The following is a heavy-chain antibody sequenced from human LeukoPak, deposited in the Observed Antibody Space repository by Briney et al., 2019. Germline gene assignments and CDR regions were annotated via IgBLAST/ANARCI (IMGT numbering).Heavy chain of an antibody. D-gene: IGHD3-3*01. J-gene: IGHJ4*02. CDR3: ARGLILEWLLAGY. CDR2: INPNSGGT. CDR1: GYTFTGYY. Sequence: ASVKVSCKASGYTFTGYYMHWVRQAPGQGLEWMGWINPNSGGTNYAQKFQGRVTMTRDTSISTAYMELSRLRSDDTAVYYCARGLILEWLLAGYWGQGTLVTVSS. V-gene: IGHV1-2*02.